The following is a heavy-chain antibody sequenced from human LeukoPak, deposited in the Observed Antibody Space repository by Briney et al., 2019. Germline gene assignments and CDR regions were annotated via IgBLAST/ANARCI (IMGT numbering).Heavy chain of an antibody. D-gene: IGHD5-18*01. CDR3: ERSTAMVETFDY. J-gene: IGHJ4*02. V-gene: IGHV3-30-3*01. Sequence: GRSLRLSCAASGFTFSSYAMHWVRQAPGKGLEWVAVISYDGSNKYYADSVKGRFTISRDNSKNTLYLQMNSLRAEDTAVYYCERSTAMVETFDYWGQGTLVTVSS. CDR2: ISYDGSNK. CDR1: GFTFSSYA.